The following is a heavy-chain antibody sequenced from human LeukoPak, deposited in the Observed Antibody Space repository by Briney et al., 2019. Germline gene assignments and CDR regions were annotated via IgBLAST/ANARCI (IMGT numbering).Heavy chain of an antibody. CDR2: IYPGDSDT. J-gene: IGHJ4*02. CDR1: GYSFTNYW. V-gene: IGHV5-51*01. CDR3: ARRGSSGYYYIFDY. D-gene: IGHD3-22*01. Sequence: GGSLKISCKSSGYSFTNYWIGWVRQMPGKGLEWMGMIYPGDSDTRYSPSFQGQVTISADKSISTAYLQWSSLKASDTAMYYCARRGSSGYYYIFDYWGQGALVTVSS.